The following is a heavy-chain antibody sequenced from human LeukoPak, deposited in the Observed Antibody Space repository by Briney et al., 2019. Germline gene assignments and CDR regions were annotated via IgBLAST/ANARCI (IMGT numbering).Heavy chain of an antibody. J-gene: IGHJ5*02. V-gene: IGHV3-23*01. Sequence: SGGSLRLYCAASGFTFSSYAMSWVRQAPGKGLEWVSAISGSGGSTYYADSVKGRFTISRDNSKNTLYLQMNSLRAEDTAVYYCAKAPYGDYEIAWFDPWGQGTLVTVSS. CDR2: ISGSGGST. CDR3: AKAPYGDYEIAWFDP. D-gene: IGHD4-17*01. CDR1: GFTFSSYA.